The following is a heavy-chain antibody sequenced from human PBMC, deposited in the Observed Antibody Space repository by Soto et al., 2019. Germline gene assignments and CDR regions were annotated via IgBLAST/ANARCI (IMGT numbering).Heavy chain of an antibody. CDR1: GGTISSGGSS. D-gene: IGHD6-19*01. CDR2: IYYSGST. Sequence: SEPLSLTCTVSGGTISSGGSSWSWIRQHQGKGLGWIVYIYYSGSTYYNPSLKSRVTISADTSKNPFSLKLSSVTAAATAVYCCRTLGSVAVRDQREEVFDTWGQGTMVTVSS. V-gene: IGHV4-31*07. J-gene: IGHJ3*02. CDR3: RTLGSVAVRDQREEVFDT.